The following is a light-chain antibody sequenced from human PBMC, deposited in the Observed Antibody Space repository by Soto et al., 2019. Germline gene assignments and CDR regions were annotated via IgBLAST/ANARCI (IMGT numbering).Light chain of an antibody. CDR2: LNN. CDR1: SSNIGAGYA. CDR3: QSYDISTTGYV. Sequence: QSVLTQPPSDSGAPGQRVTISCTGSSSNIGAGYAVHWYQQLPGAVPRLVIYLNNNRPSGVPDRISGSKSGTSASLAITGLQDEDEADYYCQSYDISTTGYVFGNGIQVTV. J-gene: IGLJ1*01. V-gene: IGLV1-40*01.